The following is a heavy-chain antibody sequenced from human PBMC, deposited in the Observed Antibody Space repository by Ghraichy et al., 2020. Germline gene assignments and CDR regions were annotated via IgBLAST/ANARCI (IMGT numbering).Heavy chain of an antibody. D-gene: IGHD3-16*02. CDR2: IRYDGSNK. J-gene: IGHJ4*02. Sequence: GGSLRLSCAASGFTFSSYGMHWVRQAPGKGLEWVAFIRYDGSNKYYADSVKGRFTISRDNSKNTLYLQMNSLRAEDTAVYYCAKDYDYVWGSYRRFDYWGQGTLVTVSS. CDR3: AKDYDYVWGSYRRFDY. CDR1: GFTFSSYG. V-gene: IGHV3-30*02.